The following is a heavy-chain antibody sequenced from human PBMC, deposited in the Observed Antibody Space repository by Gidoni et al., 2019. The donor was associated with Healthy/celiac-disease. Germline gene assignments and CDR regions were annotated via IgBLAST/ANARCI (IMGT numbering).Heavy chain of an antibody. CDR3: ARDRWQTGNPGRPLDY. V-gene: IGHV1-46*03. J-gene: IGHJ4*02. Sequence: QVQLVQSGAEVKKPGASVKVSCKASGYTFTRYYMHWVRQAPGQGLEWMGIINPSGGSTSYAQKFQGRVTMTRDTSTSTVYMELSSLRSEDTAVYYCARDRWQTGNPGRPLDYWGQGTLVTVSS. D-gene: IGHD1-1*01. CDR1: GYTFTRYY. CDR2: INPSGGST.